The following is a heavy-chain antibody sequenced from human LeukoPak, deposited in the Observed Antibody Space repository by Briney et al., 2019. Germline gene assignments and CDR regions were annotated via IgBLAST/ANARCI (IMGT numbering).Heavy chain of an antibody. CDR2: FDPEDGET. CDR1: GYTFTSYY. V-gene: IGHV1-24*01. CDR3: ATDRLGYCSGGSCPPFDY. J-gene: IGHJ4*02. D-gene: IGHD2-15*01. Sequence: ASVKVSCKASGYTFTSYYMHWVRQAPGKGLEWMGGFDPEDGETIYAQKFQGRVTMTEDTSTDTAFMELSSLRSEDTAVYYCATDRLGYCSGGSCPPFDYWGQGTLVTVSS.